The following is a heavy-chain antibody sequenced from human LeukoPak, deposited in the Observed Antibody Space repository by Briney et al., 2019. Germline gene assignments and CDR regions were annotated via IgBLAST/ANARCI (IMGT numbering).Heavy chain of an antibody. CDR2: INPSGGST. Sequence: ASVKASCKASGYTFTSYYMHWVRQAPGQGLEWMGIINPSGGSTSYAQKFQGRVTMTRDTSTSTVYMELSSLRSEDTAVYYCAREGLGGHDSSGYSDYWGQGTLVTVSS. D-gene: IGHD3-22*01. CDR1: GYTFTSYY. J-gene: IGHJ4*02. CDR3: AREGLGGHDSSGYSDY. V-gene: IGHV1-46*01.